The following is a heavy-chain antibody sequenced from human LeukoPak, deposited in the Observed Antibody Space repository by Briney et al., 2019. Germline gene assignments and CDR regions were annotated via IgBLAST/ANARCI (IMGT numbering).Heavy chain of an antibody. CDR1: GFTFSSYA. Sequence: PGGSLRLSCAASGFTFSSYAMHWVRQAPGKGLEWVAVISYDGSNKYYADSVKGRFTISRDNSKNTLYLQMNSLRAEDTAVYYCARDSRSRLRWDYYYYYGMDVWGQGTTVTVSS. D-gene: IGHD4-23*01. V-gene: IGHV3-30*04. CDR2: ISYDGSNK. CDR3: ARDSRSRLRWDYYYYYGMDV. J-gene: IGHJ6*02.